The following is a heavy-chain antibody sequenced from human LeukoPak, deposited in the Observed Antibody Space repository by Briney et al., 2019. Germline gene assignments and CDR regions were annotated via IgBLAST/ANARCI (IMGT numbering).Heavy chain of an antibody. CDR1: GFTFEDYA. V-gene: IGHV3-9*01. J-gene: IGHJ3*02. D-gene: IGHD3-22*01. CDR3: AKPSSGYLIASGAFDI. Sequence: GGSLRLSCAASGFTFEDYAMHWVRQAPGKGLEWVSGITWNSGSTAYVDSVKGRFTIPRDNAKNSLYLQMNSLRPEDTALYYCAKPSSGYLIASGAFDIWGQGTMVTVSS. CDR2: ITWNSGST.